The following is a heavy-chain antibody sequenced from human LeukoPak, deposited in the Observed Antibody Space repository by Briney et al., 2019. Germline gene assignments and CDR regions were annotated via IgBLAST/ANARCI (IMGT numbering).Heavy chain of an antibody. V-gene: IGHV3-23*01. J-gene: IGHJ4*02. CDR2: ISGSDGST. Sequence: GGSLRLSCAASGFTFSSYAMSWVRQAPGKGLEWVSAISGSDGSTNYANSVKGRFTISRDKSKNTLYLQMSSLKAEDTAVYYCAKRMAAAGGGYYFDYWGQGTLVTVSS. CDR3: AKRMAAAGGGYYFDY. CDR1: GFTFSSYA. D-gene: IGHD6-13*01.